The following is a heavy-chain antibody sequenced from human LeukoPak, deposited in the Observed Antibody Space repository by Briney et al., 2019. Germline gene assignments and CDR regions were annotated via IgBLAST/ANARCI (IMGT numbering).Heavy chain of an antibody. CDR2: VSVSGGGT. Sequence: GGSLRLSCAASGFTFSSYALSWVRQAPGKGLEWVPSVSVSGGGTYYADSVKGRFTISRDNSKNTLYLQMNSLRAEDTAVYYCAKDRVGVSTVDYWGQGTLVTVSS. J-gene: IGHJ4*02. CDR3: AKDRVGVSTVDY. V-gene: IGHV3-23*01. D-gene: IGHD1-26*01. CDR1: GFTFSSYA.